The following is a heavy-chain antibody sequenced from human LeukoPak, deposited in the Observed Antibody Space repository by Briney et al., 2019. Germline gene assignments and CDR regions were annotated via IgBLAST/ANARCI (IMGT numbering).Heavy chain of an antibody. Sequence: ESGSTLVNPTQTLTLTCTFSGFSLSTSGVGVGWIRQPPGKALEWLALIYWNDDKRYSPSLKSRLTITKDTSKNQVVLTMTNMDPVDTATYYCAHRPPQSRDSSGYYRHWFDPWGQGTLVTVSS. V-gene: IGHV2-5*01. D-gene: IGHD3-22*01. CDR3: AHRPPQSRDSSGYYRHWFDP. J-gene: IGHJ5*02. CDR1: GFSLSTSGVG. CDR2: IYWNDDK.